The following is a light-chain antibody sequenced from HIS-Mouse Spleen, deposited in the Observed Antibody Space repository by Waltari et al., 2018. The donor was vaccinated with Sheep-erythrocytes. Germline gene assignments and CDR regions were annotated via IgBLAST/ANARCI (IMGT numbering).Light chain of an antibody. CDR1: SSNIGSNY. Sequence: QSVLTQPPSASGTPWQRVTISCSGSSSNIGSNYVYWYQQLPGTAPKLLISRNNQRPSAAPDGFSGSKPGPSAALAISGLRSEDGADYYGAAWDDSLSGPVFGGGTQLTAL. CDR3: AAWDDSLSGPV. CDR2: RNN. V-gene: IGLV1-47*01. J-gene: IGLJ7*02.